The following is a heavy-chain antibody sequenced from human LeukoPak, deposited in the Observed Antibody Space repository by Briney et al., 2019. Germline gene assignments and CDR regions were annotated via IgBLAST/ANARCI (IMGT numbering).Heavy chain of an antibody. Sequence: ASVKVSCKASGGTFSSYTISWVRQAPGQGLEWVGRIIPIFGTANYAQKFQGRVTITTDESTSTAYMELSSLRSEDTAVYYCARGYSGYDWFWFDPWGQGTLVTVSS. CDR3: ARGYSGYDWFWFDP. D-gene: IGHD5-12*01. CDR2: IIPIFGTA. V-gene: IGHV1-69*05. J-gene: IGHJ5*02. CDR1: GGTFSSYT.